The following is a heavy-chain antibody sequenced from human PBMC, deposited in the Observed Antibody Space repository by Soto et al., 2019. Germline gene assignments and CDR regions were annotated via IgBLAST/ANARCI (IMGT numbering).Heavy chain of an antibody. CDR3: AADKYLVGQWLAHYYYYGMDV. CDR1: GFTFTSSA. D-gene: IGHD6-19*01. Sequence: ASVKVSCKASGFTFTSSAVQWVRQARGQRLEWIGWIVVGSGNTNYAQKFQERVTITRDMSTSTAYMELSSLRSEDTAVYYCAADKYLVGQWLAHYYYYGMDVWGQGTTVTVSS. J-gene: IGHJ6*02. V-gene: IGHV1-58*01. CDR2: IVVGSGNT.